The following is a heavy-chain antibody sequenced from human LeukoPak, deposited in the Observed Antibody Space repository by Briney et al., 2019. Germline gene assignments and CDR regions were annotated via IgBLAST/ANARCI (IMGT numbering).Heavy chain of an antibody. D-gene: IGHD2-8*01. J-gene: IGHJ4*02. V-gene: IGHV4-59*08. CDR3: ARHGRMVIMSKFSTGIDQ. CDR2: IYYTGMT. CDR1: DGSISNHF. Sequence: PSETLSLTCTVPDGSISNHFWSWIRQPPGKGLEWIGYIYYTGMTNSNPSLKSRVTISMDTSKNQFSLNLRSVTAADTAIYYCARHGRMVIMSKFSTGIDQWGQGTLVTVSS.